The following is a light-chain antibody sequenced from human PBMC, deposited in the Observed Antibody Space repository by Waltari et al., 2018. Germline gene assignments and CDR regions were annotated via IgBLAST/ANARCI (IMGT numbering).Light chain of an antibody. CDR1: SSDIGGYDY. J-gene: IGLJ2*01. V-gene: IGLV2-14*03. CDR3: SSYAPSSTV. CDR2: DII. Sequence: QSALTQPASVSGSLGQSITISCTGTSSDIGGYDYVSWYQQHPGKAPKLMIYDIIKRPSGVSDRFSGSKSGNTASLTISGLQAEDEADYYCSSYAPSSTVFGGGTKLTVL.